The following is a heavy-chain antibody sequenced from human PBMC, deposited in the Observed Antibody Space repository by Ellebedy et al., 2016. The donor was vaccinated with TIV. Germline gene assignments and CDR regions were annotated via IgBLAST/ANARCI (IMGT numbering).Heavy chain of an antibody. CDR1: GYTFTTYG. V-gene: IGHV1-18*01. J-gene: IGHJ4*02. CDR3: VKAPTTTTWAPFDY. CDR2: ISGYNYQT. D-gene: IGHD1-26*01. Sequence: AASVKVSCKASGYTFTTYGISWVRQAPGQGLEWMGWISGYNYQTDYPQKFQGRVTVTTDISTNTAYMELRSLRSDDTAVYYCVKAPTTTTWAPFDYWGQGTLVTVSS.